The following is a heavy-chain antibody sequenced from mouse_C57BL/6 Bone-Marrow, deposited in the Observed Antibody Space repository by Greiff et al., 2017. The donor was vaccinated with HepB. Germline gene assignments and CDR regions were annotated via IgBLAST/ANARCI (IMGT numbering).Heavy chain of an antibody. J-gene: IGHJ3*01. V-gene: IGHV1-85*01. CDR3: AREGGIYYDYEEFAY. D-gene: IGHD2-4*01. CDR1: GYTFTSYD. CDR2: IYPRDGST. Sequence: QVQLQQSGPELVKPGASVKLSCKASGYTFTSYDINWVKQRPGQGLEWIGWIYPRDGSTKYNEKFKGKATLTVDTSSSTAYMELHSLTSEDSAVYVCAREGGIYYDYEEFAYWGQGTLVTVSA.